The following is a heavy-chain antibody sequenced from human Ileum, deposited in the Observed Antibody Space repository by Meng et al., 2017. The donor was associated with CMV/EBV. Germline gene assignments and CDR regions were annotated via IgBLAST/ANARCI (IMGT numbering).Heavy chain of an antibody. J-gene: IGHJ4*02. Sequence: DVQLVGSGGLVVQPGGSLRLSCAASGFTFDDYSMHWVRQRPGKGLEWISIINWDGTNTDYADSVRGRFTISRDNSRNSLYLEMNSLRTEDTAFYFCARDGHWGQGTLVTVSS. V-gene: IGHV3-43*01. CDR3: ARDGH. CDR1: GFTFDDYS. CDR2: INWDGTNT.